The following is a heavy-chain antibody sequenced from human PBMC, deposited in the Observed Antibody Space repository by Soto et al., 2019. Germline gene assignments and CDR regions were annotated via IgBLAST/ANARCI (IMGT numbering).Heavy chain of an antibody. Sequence: EVQLLESGGNLVEPGGSLRLSCVVSGFTFGSYAMSWVRQAPGKGPEWVAILGGGGVTTYYADSVRGRFTISSDKSKSTLFLKMNSLIADATGVYYCAKALRPTVNFCYYMDVWGWGTSVIVSS. J-gene: IGHJ6*03. V-gene: IGHV3-23*01. CDR3: AKALRPTVNFCYYMDV. D-gene: IGHD3-16*01. CDR1: GFTFGSYA. CDR2: LGGGGVTT.